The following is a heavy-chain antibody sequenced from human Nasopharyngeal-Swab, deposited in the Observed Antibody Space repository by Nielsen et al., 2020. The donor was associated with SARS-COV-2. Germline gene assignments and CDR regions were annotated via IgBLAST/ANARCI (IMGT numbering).Heavy chain of an antibody. J-gene: IGHJ6*03. Sequence: GGSLRLSCAASGFTFSSYAMHWVRQAPGKGLERVAVISYDGSNKYYADSVKGRFTISRDNSKNTLYLQMNSLRAEDTAVYYCARAGDCSGGSCYWARNYYYYMDVWGKGTTVTVSS. V-gene: IGHV3-30-3*01. CDR3: ARAGDCSGGSCYWARNYYYYMDV. CDR2: ISYDGSNK. CDR1: GFTFSSYA. D-gene: IGHD2-15*01.